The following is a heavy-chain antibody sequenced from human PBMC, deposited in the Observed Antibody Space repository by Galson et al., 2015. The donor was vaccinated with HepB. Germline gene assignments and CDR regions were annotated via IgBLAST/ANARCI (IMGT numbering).Heavy chain of an antibody. D-gene: IGHD4-17*01. Sequence: SLRLACAASGFTFSIYAMHWIRQAPGKGLEYVSAISRNGGSTYYADSVKGRFTISRDNSKNTLYLQMSSLRAEVTAVYYCVMTPGTTRLCYYYYHGMDVWGQGTTVTVSS. J-gene: IGHJ6*02. CDR3: VMTPGTTRLCYYYYHGMDV. V-gene: IGHV3-64D*06. CDR1: GFTFSIYA. CDR2: ISRNGGST.